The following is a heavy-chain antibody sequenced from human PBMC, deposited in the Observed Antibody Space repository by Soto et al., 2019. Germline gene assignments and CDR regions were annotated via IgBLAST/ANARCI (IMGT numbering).Heavy chain of an antibody. CDR3: ARHPSPSLRYFDWSPDYYYGMDV. D-gene: IGHD3-9*01. CDR1: GGSISSGGYS. Sequence: SETLSLTCAVSGGSISSGGYSWSWIRQPPGKGLEWIGYIYHSGSTYYNPSLKSRVTISVDTSKNQFSLKLSSVTAADTAVYYCARHPSPSLRYFDWSPDYYYGMDVWGQGTTVTVSS. V-gene: IGHV4-30-2*01. J-gene: IGHJ6*02. CDR2: IYHSGST.